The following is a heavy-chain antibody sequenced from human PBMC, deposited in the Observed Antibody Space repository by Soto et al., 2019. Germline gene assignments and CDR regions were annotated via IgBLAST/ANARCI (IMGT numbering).Heavy chain of an antibody. CDR1: GGSISSSTYY. Sequence: QLQLQESGPGLVKPSETLSLTCTVSGGSISSSTYYWGWIRQPPGKGLEWIGSMYFTGNTYYNPSLKRRVTISVDTSKTQFSLDLSSVTAADTALYYCASRRDGSPFDYWGQGTLVTVSS. CDR2: MYFTGNT. CDR3: ASRRDGSPFDY. D-gene: IGHD5-12*01. J-gene: IGHJ4*02. V-gene: IGHV4-39*01.